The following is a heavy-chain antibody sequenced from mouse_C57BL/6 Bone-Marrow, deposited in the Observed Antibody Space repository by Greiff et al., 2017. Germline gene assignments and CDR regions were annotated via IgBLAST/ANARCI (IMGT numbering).Heavy chain of an antibody. CDR3: AGYSSWVAY. Sequence: QVQLQQPGAELVRPGTSVKLSCKASGYTFTSYWMHWVKQRPGQGLEWIGVFYPSDSYTNYNQKFKGKATLTADTSSSTAYMQLSSLTSEDSAVXYCAGYSSWVAYWGQGTLLTVSA. CDR1: GYTFTSYW. CDR2: FYPSDSYT. J-gene: IGHJ3*01. V-gene: IGHV1-59*01.